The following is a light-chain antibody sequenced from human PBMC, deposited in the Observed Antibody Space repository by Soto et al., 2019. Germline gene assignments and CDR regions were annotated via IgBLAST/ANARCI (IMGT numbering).Light chain of an antibody. CDR1: SSDVGGYNY. V-gene: IGLV2-14*01. Sequence: QSVLTQPASVSGSPGQSITISCTGTSSDVGGYNYVSWCQQHPGKAPKLMIYEVSNRPSGVSNRFSGSKSGNTASLTISGLQAEDEADYYCSSYTSSSTYVVFGGGTQLTVL. CDR3: SSYTSSSTYVV. J-gene: IGLJ2*01. CDR2: EVS.